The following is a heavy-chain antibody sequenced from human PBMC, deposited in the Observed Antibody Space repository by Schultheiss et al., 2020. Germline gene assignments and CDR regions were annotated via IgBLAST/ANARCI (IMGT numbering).Heavy chain of an antibody. CDR3: ARTKTQRTVTTSSYYYYMDV. D-gene: IGHD4-11*01. CDR1: GASISGYY. V-gene: IGHV4-34*01. CDR2: INHSGST. J-gene: IGHJ6*03. Sequence: SETLSLTCTVSGASISGYYWSWIRRPPGKGLEWIGEINHSGSTNYNPSLKSRVTISVDTSKNQFSLKLSSVTAADTAVYYCARTKTQRTVTTSSYYYYMDVWGKGTTVTVSS.